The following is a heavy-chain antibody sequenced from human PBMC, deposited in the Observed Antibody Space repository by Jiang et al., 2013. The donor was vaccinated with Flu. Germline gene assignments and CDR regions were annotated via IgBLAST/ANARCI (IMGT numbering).Heavy chain of an antibody. CDR3: ARGPADMVRGVRMRNWFDP. J-gene: IGHJ5*02. CDR1: GYTFTGYY. V-gene: IGHV1-2*02. Sequence: GAEVKKPGASVKVSCKASGYTFTGYYMYWVRQAPGQGLEWMGWINPNSGGTNYAQKFQGRVTMTRDTSISTAYMELSRLRSDDTAVYYCARGPADMVRGVRMRNWFDPWGQGTLVTVSS. D-gene: IGHD3-10*01. CDR2: INPNSGGT.